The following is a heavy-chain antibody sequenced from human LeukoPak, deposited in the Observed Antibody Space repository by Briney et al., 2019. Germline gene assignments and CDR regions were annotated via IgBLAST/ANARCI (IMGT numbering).Heavy chain of an antibody. CDR3: AKSYSVSSHYFDS. CDR2: IYSGGST. J-gene: IGHJ5*01. D-gene: IGHD2-2*01. Sequence: PGGSLRLSCAASGFRVTGNYMNWVRQAPGKGLEWVSTIYSGGSTTYSESVKGRFTISRDNSKNTVYLQMNSLRVEDAAVYYCAKSYSVSSHYFDSWGQGTLVTVSS. V-gene: IGHV3-53*05. CDR1: GFRVTGNY.